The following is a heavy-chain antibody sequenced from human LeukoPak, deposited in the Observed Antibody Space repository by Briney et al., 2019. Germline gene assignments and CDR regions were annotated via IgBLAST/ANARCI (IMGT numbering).Heavy chain of an antibody. V-gene: IGHV4-34*01. Sequence: SETLSLTCAVYGGSFSGYYWSWIRQPPGKGLEWIGSIYHSGSTYYNPSLKSRVTISVDTSKNQFSLKLSSVTAADTAVYYCARGVARSSKFHFSYYFDYWGQGTLVTVSS. J-gene: IGHJ4*02. CDR1: GGSFSGYY. CDR2: IYHSGST. D-gene: IGHD6-6*01. CDR3: ARGVARSSKFHFSYYFDY.